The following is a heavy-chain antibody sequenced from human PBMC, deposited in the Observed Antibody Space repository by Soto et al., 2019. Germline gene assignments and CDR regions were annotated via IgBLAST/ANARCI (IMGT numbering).Heavy chain of an antibody. D-gene: IGHD6-6*01. CDR3: ARDSGLAARRGYYYGMDV. CDR1: GFTVSSNY. V-gene: IGHV3-53*01. CDR2: IYSGGST. J-gene: IGHJ6*02. Sequence: EVQLVESGGGLIQPGGSLRLSCAASGFTVSSNYMSWVRQAPGKGLEWVSVIYSGGSTYCADSVKGRFTISRDNSKNTLYLQMNSLRAEDTAVYYCARDSGLAARRGYYYGMDVWGQGTTVTVSS.